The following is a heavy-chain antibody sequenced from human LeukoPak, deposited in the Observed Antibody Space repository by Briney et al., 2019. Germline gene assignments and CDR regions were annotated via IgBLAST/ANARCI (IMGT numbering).Heavy chain of an antibody. CDR2: ISSDGSKK. Sequence: PGGSLRLSCGASGITFSSYGMHWVRQAPGKGLEWEASISSDGSKKYYADSVKGRFTISRDNSKNTLYLQMNSLRAEDTAVYYCAKVRWGSDNALDSWGQGTLVTGSS. CDR3: AKVRWGSDNALDS. J-gene: IGHJ4*02. D-gene: IGHD3-16*01. CDR1: GITFSSYG. V-gene: IGHV3-30*18.